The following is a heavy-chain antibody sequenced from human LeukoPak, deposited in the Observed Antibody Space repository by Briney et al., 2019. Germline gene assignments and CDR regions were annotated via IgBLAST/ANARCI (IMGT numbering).Heavy chain of an antibody. CDR1: GGSISSSNW. J-gene: IGHJ4*02. CDR3: ARGRPVTGSFYFDY. Sequence: SETLSLTCAVSGGSISSSNWWNWVRQPPGKGLEWIGEIYHSGSTNYNPPLKSRVTISLDKSKNQFSLKLSSVTAADTAVYYCARGRPVTGSFYFDYWGQGTLVTVSS. CDR2: IYHSGST. V-gene: IGHV4-4*02. D-gene: IGHD1-26*01.